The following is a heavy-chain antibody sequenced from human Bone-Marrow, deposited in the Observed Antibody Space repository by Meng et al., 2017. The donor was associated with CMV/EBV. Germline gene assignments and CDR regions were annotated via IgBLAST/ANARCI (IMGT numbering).Heavy chain of an antibody. CDR1: GFTVSSNY. V-gene: IGHV3-66*02. CDR3: ARGKRLRFWRPAEVGSYLDV. J-gene: IGHJ6*02. Sequence: GGSLRLSCAASGFTVSSNYMSWVRQAPGKGLEWVSVIYSGGSTYYADSVKGRFTISRDNSKNTLYLQMNSLRAEDTAVYYCARGKRLRFWRPAEVGSYLDVWGQGTTVTVSS. CDR2: IYSGGST. D-gene: IGHD3-3*01.